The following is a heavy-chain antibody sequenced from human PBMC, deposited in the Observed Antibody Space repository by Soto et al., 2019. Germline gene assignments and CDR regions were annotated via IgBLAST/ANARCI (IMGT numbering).Heavy chain of an antibody. CDR1: GGSFSGDY. D-gene: IGHD3-10*01. CDR3: ARGLWERVRGGIGTDV. Sequence: SETLSLTCAVYGGSFSGDYWSWIRQSPGKGLEWIGEINHSGSTNYNPSLKSRVTISVDTSKNQFSLKLSSVTAADTAVYYCARGLWERVRGGIGTDVWGQGTTVT. J-gene: IGHJ6*02. V-gene: IGHV4-34*01. CDR2: INHSGST.